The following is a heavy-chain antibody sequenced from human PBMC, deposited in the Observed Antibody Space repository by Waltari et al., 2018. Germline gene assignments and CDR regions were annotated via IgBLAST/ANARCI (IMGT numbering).Heavy chain of an antibody. V-gene: IGHV4-4*07. CDR2: NYTSGST. D-gene: IGHD6-19*01. CDR3: ARDHSSGWYLVDWFDP. J-gene: IGHJ5*02. Sequence: QVQLQESGPGLVKPSETLSLTCTVSGGSISSYYWSWIRQPAGKGLEWIGRNYTSGSTNAHPSLKGRVTRSVDTSKNRCSLKLSSVTAADTAVYYCARDHSSGWYLVDWFDPWGQGTLVTVSS. CDR1: GGSISSYY.